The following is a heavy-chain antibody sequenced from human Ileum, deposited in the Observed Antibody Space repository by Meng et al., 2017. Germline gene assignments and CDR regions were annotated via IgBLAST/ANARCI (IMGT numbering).Heavy chain of an antibody. Sequence: VPLTESGPGLVMPSETLLPTCTGSGGSVSSANSYWSWIRQTPGKGLEWIGYVYNTGNTNSNPSLRSRLTMSVDTSNSQFSLKLTSVTAADTAVYYCARGGGGGWPNWFDPWGQGTLVTVSS. J-gene: IGHJ5*02. CDR1: GGSVSSANSY. D-gene: IGHD6-19*01. CDR3: ARGGGGGWPNWFDP. V-gene: IGHV4-61*01. CDR2: VYNTGNT.